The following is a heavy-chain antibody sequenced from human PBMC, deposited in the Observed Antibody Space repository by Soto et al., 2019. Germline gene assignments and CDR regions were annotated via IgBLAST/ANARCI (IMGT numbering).Heavy chain of an antibody. V-gene: IGHV3-23*01. CDR3: VTRLNPRVPDH. D-gene: IGHD3-22*01. J-gene: IGHJ4*02. CDR1: GFVLRTYD. Sequence: GGSLRLSCEVSGFVLRTYDASWVRQAPGKGLEWLAVIIAWGQTIYSAESARGRFTISRDDAKNTLHLQIDSLTVEDTAVYYCVTRLNPRVPDHWGQGTLVTVYS. CDR2: IIAWGQTI.